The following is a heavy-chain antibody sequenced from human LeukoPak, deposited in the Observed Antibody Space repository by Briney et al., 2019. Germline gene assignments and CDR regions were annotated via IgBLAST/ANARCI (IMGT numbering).Heavy chain of an antibody. CDR3: ARHTRPSDWFDP. CDR2: IYYSGST. V-gene: IGHV4-39*01. Sequence: NSSETLSLTCTVSGGSISSSSYYWGWIRQPPGKGLEWIGSIYYSGSTYYNPSLKSRVTISVDTSKNQFSLKLSSVTAADTAVYYCARHTRPSDWFDPWGQGTLVTVSS. CDR1: GGSISSSSYY. J-gene: IGHJ5*02.